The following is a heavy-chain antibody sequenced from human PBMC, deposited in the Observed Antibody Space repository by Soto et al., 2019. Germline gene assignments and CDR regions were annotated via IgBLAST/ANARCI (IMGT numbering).Heavy chain of an antibody. CDR2: INHSGST. V-gene: IGHV4-34*01. CDR1: GGSFSGYY. D-gene: IGHD3-3*01. J-gene: IGHJ5*02. Sequence: PSETLSLTCAVYGGSFSGYYWSWIRQPPGKGLEWNGEINHSGSTNYNPSLKSRVTISVDTSKNQFSLKLSSVTAADTAVYYCARTMFFDFWSGYYRGDIGWFDPWGQGTLVTVSS. CDR3: ARTMFFDFWSGYYRGDIGWFDP.